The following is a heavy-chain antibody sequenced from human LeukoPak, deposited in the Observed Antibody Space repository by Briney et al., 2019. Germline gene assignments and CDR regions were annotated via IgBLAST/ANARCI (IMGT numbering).Heavy chain of an antibody. CDR2: IYYSGST. J-gene: IGHJ4*02. D-gene: IGHD3-22*01. V-gene: IGHV4-30-4*07. CDR1: GGSISSGGYS. Sequence: SETLSLTCAVSGGSISSGGYSWSWIRQPPGKGLEWIGYIYYSGSTYYNPSLKSRVTISVETSKNQFSLKLSSVTPADTAVYFCSKVAGYMIEDYFDFWGQGTLVTVSS. CDR3: SKVAGYMIEDYFDF.